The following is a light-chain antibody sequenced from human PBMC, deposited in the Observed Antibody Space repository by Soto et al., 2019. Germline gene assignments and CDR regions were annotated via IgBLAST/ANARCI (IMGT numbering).Light chain of an antibody. V-gene: IGKV3-11*01. Sequence: EGVLTQSPVTLSLSPGERATLSCRASQSFRGLLAWYQQKPGQAPRLLIYDAYNRATGIPPRFGGSGSGTDFTLTISSLEPEDSAVYDCQQRHMWTITFGQGTRLEIK. CDR1: QSFRGL. J-gene: IGKJ5*01. CDR3: QQRHMWTIT. CDR2: DAY.